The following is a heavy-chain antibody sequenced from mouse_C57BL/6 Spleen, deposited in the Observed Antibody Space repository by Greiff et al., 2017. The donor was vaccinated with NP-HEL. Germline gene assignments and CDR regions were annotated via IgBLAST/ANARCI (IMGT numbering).Heavy chain of an antibody. CDR2: IHPNSGST. J-gene: IGHJ2*01. CDR3: ARSGGYDEYYFDY. CDR1: GYTFTSYW. Sequence: VQLQQPGAELVKPGASVKLSCKASGYTFTSYWMHWVKQRPGQGLEWIGMIHPNSGSTNYNEKFKSKATLTVDKSSSTAYMQLSSLTSEDSAVYYCARSGGYDEYYFDYWGQGTTLTVSS. D-gene: IGHD2-2*01. V-gene: IGHV1-64*01.